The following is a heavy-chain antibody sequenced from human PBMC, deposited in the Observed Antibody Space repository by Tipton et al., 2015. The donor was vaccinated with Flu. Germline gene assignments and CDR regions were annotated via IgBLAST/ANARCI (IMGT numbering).Heavy chain of an antibody. CDR1: GFTFSSYE. Sequence: SLRLSCAASGFTFSSYEMNWVRQASGKGLERVSYISSTGNTISYADSVRGRFTISRDNAKKSLYLQLNSLGAEDTAIYYCATLTGDDYWGQGILVTVSS. CDR2: ISSTGNTI. CDR3: ATLTGDDY. D-gene: IGHD7-27*01. V-gene: IGHV3-48*03. J-gene: IGHJ4*02.